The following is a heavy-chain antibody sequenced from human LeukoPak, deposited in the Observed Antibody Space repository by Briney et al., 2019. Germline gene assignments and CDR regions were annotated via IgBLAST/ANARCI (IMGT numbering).Heavy chain of an antibody. V-gene: IGHV1-18*01. CDR1: GYTFNNFF. J-gene: IGHJ4*02. Sequence: ASVTVSCKASGYTFNNFFISWVRQAPGQGLEWVGWISPHSHTTHYAEKFQGRVTMATDTSTTTVYMELRSLRSDDTAVYFCARGQTMYYWGQGTPVTVSS. CDR2: ISPHSHTT. CDR3: ARGQTMYY. D-gene: IGHD3-10*02.